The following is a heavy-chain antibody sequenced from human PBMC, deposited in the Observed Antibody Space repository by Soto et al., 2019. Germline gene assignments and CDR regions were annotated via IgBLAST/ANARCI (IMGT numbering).Heavy chain of an antibody. CDR3: ARGRRITIDGVVMGNNGMDV. V-gene: IGHV4-30-4*01. CDR2: IYYSGST. J-gene: IGHJ6*02. CDR1: GGSISSGDYY. Sequence: SETLSLTCTVSGGSISSGDYYWSWIRQPPGKGLEWIGYIYYSGSTYYNPSLKSRVTISVDTSKNQFSLKLSSVTAADTAVYYCARGRRITIDGVVMGNNGMDVWGQGTTVTVSS. D-gene: IGHD3-3*01.